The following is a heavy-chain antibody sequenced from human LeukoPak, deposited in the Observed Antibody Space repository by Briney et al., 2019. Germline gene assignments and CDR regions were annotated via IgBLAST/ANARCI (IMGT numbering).Heavy chain of an antibody. CDR2: TSGSGGST. Sequence: GSLRLSCAASGFTFSSYAMSWVRQAPGKGLEWVSATSGSGGSTYYADSVKGRFTISRDNSKNTLYLQMNSLRVGDTAVYSCAKLNGGYDYDAFDIWGQGTMVTVSS. V-gene: IGHV3-23*01. D-gene: IGHD5-12*01. CDR1: GFTFSSYA. CDR3: AKLNGGYDYDAFDI. J-gene: IGHJ3*02.